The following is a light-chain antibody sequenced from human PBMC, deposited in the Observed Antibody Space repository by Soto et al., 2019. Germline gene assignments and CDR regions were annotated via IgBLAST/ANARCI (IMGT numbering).Light chain of an antibody. CDR2: GAY. V-gene: IGKV3-15*01. Sequence: EIVMTQSPATLSVSPGERATLSCRASQSVSSNLAWYQQKPGQAPRLLIYGAYTRAPGIPARFSGSGSGTEFTLTISSLQSEDFAVYYCQQYNNWPGWTFGQGTKVEIK. J-gene: IGKJ1*01. CDR1: QSVSSN. CDR3: QQYNNWPGWT.